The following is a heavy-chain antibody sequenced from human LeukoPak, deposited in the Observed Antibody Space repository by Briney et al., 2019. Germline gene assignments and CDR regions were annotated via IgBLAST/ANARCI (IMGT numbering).Heavy chain of an antibody. J-gene: IGHJ3*02. CDR1: GFTFSTYG. D-gene: IGHD2-2*01. V-gene: IGHV3-33*08. Sequence: GGSLRLSCAASGFTFSTYGMHWVRQAPGKGLEWVAVIWHGGSNTYYADSVKGRFTISRDNAKNSLSLQMNSLRAEDTALYYCAREIPAAIIIRAFDIWGQGTLVTVSS. CDR3: AREIPAAIIIRAFDI. CDR2: IWHGGSNT.